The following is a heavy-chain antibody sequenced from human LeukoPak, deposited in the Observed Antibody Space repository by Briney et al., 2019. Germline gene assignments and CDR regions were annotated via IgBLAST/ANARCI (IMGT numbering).Heavy chain of an antibody. J-gene: IGHJ6*03. D-gene: IGHD3-3*01. Sequence: GGSLRLSCAASGFTFSSYSMNWVRQAPGKGLEWVSYISSSSSTIYYADSVKGRFTISRDNAKNSLYLQMNSLRAEDTAVYYCARAEPDYDFWSGPPLYYMDVWGKGTTVTVSS. CDR3: ARAEPDYDFWSGPPLYYMDV. CDR1: GFTFSSYS. V-gene: IGHV3-48*01. CDR2: ISSSSSTI.